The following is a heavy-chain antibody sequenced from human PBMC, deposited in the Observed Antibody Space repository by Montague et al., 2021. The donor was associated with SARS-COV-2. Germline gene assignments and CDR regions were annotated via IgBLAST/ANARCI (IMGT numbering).Heavy chain of an antibody. J-gene: IGHJ6*03. D-gene: IGHD3-9*01. Sequence: SAISGDSVSSNSAAWNWIRQSPSRGLEWLGRTYYRSKWYNDYAVSVKSRITINPDTSKNQFSLQLNSVTPEDTTVYYCARDLKPPGDILTGYLPYYYYMDVWGKGTTVTVSS. V-gene: IGHV6-1*01. CDR3: ARDLKPPGDILTGYLPYYYYMDV. CDR2: TYYRSKWYN. CDR1: GDSVSSNSAA.